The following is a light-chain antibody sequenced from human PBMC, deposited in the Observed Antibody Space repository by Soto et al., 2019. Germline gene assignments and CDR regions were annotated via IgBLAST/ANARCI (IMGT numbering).Light chain of an antibody. CDR1: SSDVGSHNL. CDR3: CSYGGSRAV. CDR2: EVS. V-gene: IGLV2-23*02. J-gene: IGLJ7*01. Sequence: QSALTQPASVSGSPGQSITSSCTGTSSDVGSHNLVSWYQQHPGQAPKLMIYEVSKRPLGVSTRFSASKSGNTASLTISGLQAEDEADYYCCSYGGSRAVFGGGTQLTVL.